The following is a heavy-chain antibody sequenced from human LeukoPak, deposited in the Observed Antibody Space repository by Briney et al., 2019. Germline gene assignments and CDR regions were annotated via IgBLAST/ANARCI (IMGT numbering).Heavy chain of an antibody. CDR1: GYIFTNYG. V-gene: IGHV1-18*01. CDR2: INTYNGKT. CDR3: AKSHSGSLRAPFDN. Sequence: ASAKVSCKASGYIFTNYGIIWVRQAPGQGLEWMGWINTYNGKTNYAQKVQGRVTMATDTSTSTAYMELRSLRSDGTAVYYCAKSHSGSLRAPFDNWGQGTLVTVSS. D-gene: IGHD3-22*01. J-gene: IGHJ4*02.